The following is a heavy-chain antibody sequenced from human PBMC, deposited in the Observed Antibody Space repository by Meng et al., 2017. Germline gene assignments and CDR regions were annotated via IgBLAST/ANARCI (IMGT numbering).Heavy chain of an antibody. V-gene: IGHV4-4*02. D-gene: IGHD6-19*01. Sequence: SETLSLTCAVSGGSISSSNWWSGVRQPPGKGLEWIGETYHSGSTNYNPSLKSRVTISVDKSKNQFSLMLSSVTAADTAVYYCARFYSSGWYSLRNYYYYGMDVWGQGTTVTVSS. CDR3: ARFYSSGWYSLRNYYYYGMDV. CDR2: TYHSGST. J-gene: IGHJ6*02. CDR1: GGSISSSNW.